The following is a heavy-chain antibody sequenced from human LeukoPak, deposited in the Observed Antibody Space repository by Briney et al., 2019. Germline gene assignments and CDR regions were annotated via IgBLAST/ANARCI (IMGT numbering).Heavy chain of an antibody. CDR2: ISYDGSNK. J-gene: IGHJ4*02. CDR3: ARSSGPNSITVFGVVTPKFDY. D-gene: IGHD3-3*01. Sequence: GGSLRLSCAASGFTFNSYAINWVRQAPGKGLEWLAFISYDGSNKYYADSVKGRFTISRDNSKNMLYLQMNSLRAEDTAVYYCARSSGPNSITVFGVVTPKFDYWGQGTLVTVSS. CDR1: GFTFNSYA. V-gene: IGHV3-30-3*01.